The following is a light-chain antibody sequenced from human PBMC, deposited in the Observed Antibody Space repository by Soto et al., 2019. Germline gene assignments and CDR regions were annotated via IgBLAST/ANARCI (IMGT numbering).Light chain of an antibody. V-gene: IGLV2-18*02. Sequence: QSALTQPPSVSGSPGQSVAISCTGTSSDVGSYNRVSWYQQPPGAAPKLMIYEVSNRPSGVPDRFSGSKSGNTASLTISGRQAEDEADYYCNSYTGSSTYVFGTGTKLTVL. CDR1: SSDVGSYNR. CDR3: NSYTGSSTYV. CDR2: EVS. J-gene: IGLJ1*01.